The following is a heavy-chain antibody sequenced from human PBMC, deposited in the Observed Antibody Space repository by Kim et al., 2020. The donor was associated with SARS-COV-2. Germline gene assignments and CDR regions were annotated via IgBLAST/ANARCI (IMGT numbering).Heavy chain of an antibody. Sequence: ASVKVSCKASGYTFTSYAMNWVRQAPGQGLEWMGWINTNTGNTTYAQGFTGRFVFSLDTSVSTAYLQISSLKAEDTAVYYCARDMELLWFGGGGNWFDPWGQGTLVTVSS. J-gene: IGHJ5*02. D-gene: IGHD3-10*01. CDR2: INTNTGNT. V-gene: IGHV7-4-1*02. CDR1: GYTFTSYA. CDR3: ARDMELLWFGGGGNWFDP.